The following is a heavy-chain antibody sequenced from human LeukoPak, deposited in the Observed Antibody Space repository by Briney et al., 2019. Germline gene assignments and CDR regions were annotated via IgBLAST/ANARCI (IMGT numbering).Heavy chain of an antibody. V-gene: IGHV4-39*01. J-gene: IGHJ4*02. CDR1: GGSISSSSYY. CDR3: ATLYSYGYYFDY. D-gene: IGHD5-18*01. CDR2: IYYSGST. Sequence: SETLSLTCTVSGGSISSSSYYWGWSRQPPGKGLEWIGSIYYSGSTYYNPSLKSRVTISVDTSKNQFSLKLSSVTAADTAVYYCATLYSYGYYFDYWGQGTLVTVSS.